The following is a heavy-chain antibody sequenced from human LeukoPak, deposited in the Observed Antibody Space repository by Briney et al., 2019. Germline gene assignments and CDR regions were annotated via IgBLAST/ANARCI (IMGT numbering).Heavy chain of an antibody. CDR2: ISSSSSYI. J-gene: IGHJ4*02. CDR3: ARDRIRNCSGGSCSTYPT. CDR1: GFTFSSYS. D-gene: IGHD2-15*01. Sequence: PGGSLRLSCAASGFTFSSYSMNWVRQAPGKGLEWVSSISSSSSYIYYADSVKGRFTISRDDAKNSLYLQMNSLRAEDTAVYYCARDRIRNCSGGSCSTYPTRGQGTLVTVSS. V-gene: IGHV3-21*01.